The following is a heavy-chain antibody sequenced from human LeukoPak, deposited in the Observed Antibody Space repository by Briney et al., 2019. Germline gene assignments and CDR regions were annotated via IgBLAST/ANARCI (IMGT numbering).Heavy chain of an antibody. D-gene: IGHD3-3*01. J-gene: IGHJ4*02. V-gene: IGHV1-2*02. CDR2: INPNSGGP. Sequence: ASVRVSCKASGYTFTDYYIHWVRQAPGQGLEWMAWINPNSGGPNYAQKFRGRVTMTRDTSISTAYMELSSLRSDDTAVYYCARSDFWSGYYTLDYWGQGSLVTVSS. CDR1: GYTFTDYY. CDR3: ARSDFWSGYYTLDY.